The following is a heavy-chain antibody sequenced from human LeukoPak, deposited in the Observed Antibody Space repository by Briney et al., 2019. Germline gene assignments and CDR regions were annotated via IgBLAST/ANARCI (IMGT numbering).Heavy chain of an antibody. CDR2: ISGSGGST. V-gene: IGHV3-23*01. Sequence: SGGSLRLSCAASGFTFSSYAMSWVRQAPGKGLEWVSAISGSGGSTYYADSVKGRFTISRDNSKNTLYLQMNSLRAEDTAVYYCAMVPDIVVVVAANIDYWGQGTLVTVSS. CDR1: GFTFSSYA. J-gene: IGHJ4*02. D-gene: IGHD2-15*01. CDR3: AMVPDIVVVVAANIDY.